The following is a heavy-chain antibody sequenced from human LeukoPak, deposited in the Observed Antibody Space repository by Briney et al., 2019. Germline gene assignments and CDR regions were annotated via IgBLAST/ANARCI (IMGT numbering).Heavy chain of an antibody. D-gene: IGHD3-10*01. CDR1: GFNSGEYT. CDR3: ARGGASRFDL. J-gene: IGHJ4*02. CDR2: IRDKPYGEAT. Sequence: PGGSLRLSCIASGFNSGEYTMSWVRQAPGKGLEWVGFIRDKPYGEATKYAASVKGRFTFSRDDSKSIVSLQMSSLITEDTAVYYCARGGASRFDLWGQGTLVIVSS. V-gene: IGHV3-49*04.